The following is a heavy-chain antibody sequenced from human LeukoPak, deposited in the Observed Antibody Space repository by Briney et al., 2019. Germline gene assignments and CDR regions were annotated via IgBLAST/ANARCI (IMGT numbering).Heavy chain of an antibody. J-gene: IGHJ4*02. CDR3: ARGKYSFDY. CDR2: ISSSGSTI. Sequence: PGGSLRLSCAASGFTFSDSYMSWIRQAPGKGLGYISYISSSGSTIYYADSVKGRFTLSRDNAKNSLSLEMNSLRAEDTAVYYCARGKYSFDYWGQGTLVTVSS. CDR1: GFTFSDSY. V-gene: IGHV3-11*01.